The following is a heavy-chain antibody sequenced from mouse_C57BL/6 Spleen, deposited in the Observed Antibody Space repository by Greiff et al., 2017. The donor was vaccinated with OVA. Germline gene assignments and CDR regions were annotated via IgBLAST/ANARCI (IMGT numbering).Heavy chain of an antibody. D-gene: IGHD3-2*02. V-gene: IGHV3-6*01. CDR3: ARDRQTAQATFAY. CDR2: ISYDGSN. J-gene: IGHJ3*01. Sequence: EVQLQQSGPGLVKPSQSLSLTCSVTGYSITSGYYWNWIRQFPGNKLEWMGYISYDGSNNYNPSLKNRISITRDTSKNQFFLKLNSVTTEDTATYYCARDRQTAQATFAYWGQGTLVTVSA. CDR1: GYSITSGYY.